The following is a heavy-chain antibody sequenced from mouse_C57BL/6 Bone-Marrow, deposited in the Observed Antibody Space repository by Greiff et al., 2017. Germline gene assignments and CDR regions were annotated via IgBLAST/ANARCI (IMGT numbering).Heavy chain of an antibody. D-gene: IGHD2-5*01. V-gene: IGHV3-5*01. CDR3: ARERGGDSNYWYFDV. CDR1: GISITTGNYR. J-gene: IGHJ1*03. Sequence: EVQLVESGPGLVKPSQTVFLTCTVTGISITTGNYRWSWIRQFPGNKLEWIGYIYYSGTITYKPSLKSRTTITRDTPKNQFFLEMNSLTAEDTATYYCARERGGDSNYWYFDVWGTGTTVTVSS. CDR2: IYYSGTI.